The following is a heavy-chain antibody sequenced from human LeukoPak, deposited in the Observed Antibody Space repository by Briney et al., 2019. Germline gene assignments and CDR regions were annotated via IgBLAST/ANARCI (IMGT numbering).Heavy chain of an antibody. J-gene: IGHJ4*02. CDR3: ARDLYGDYGFDY. D-gene: IGHD4-17*01. CDR2: ISSSSSYI. Sequence: GGSLRLSCAASGFTFISYSMIWVRQAPGKGLEWVSSISSSSSYIYYADSVKGRFTISRDNAKNSLYLQLNSLRAEDTAVYFCARDLYGDYGFDYWGQGTLVTVSS. CDR1: GFTFISYS. V-gene: IGHV3-21*01.